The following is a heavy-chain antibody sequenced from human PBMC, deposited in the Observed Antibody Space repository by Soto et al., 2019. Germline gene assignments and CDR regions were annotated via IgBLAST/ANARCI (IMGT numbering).Heavy chain of an antibody. CDR1: GGSFSGYY. D-gene: IGHD5-18*01. Sequence: ETLSLTCAVYGGSFSGYYWSWIRQPPGKGLEWIGEINHSGSTNYNPSLKSRVTISVDTSKNQFSLKLSSVTAADTAVYYCARGWGYSYGSGRFYYYYGMDVWGQGTTVTVSS. CDR2: INHSGST. V-gene: IGHV4-34*01. J-gene: IGHJ6*02. CDR3: ARGWGYSYGSGRFYYYYGMDV.